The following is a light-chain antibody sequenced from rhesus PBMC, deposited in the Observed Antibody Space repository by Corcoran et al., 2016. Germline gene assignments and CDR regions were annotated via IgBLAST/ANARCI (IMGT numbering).Light chain of an antibody. Sequence: EIVLTQSPATLSLSPGERATLSCRASQSVSSSLAWYQQKPEQAPRLLIYGASNRATGIPDRLSGSGSGTDFTLTISSLDPEDFTVYYCQQYSTWPWTFGQGTKVEIK. CDR2: GAS. CDR1: QSVSSS. V-gene: IGKV3-42*03. CDR3: QQYSTWPWT. J-gene: IGKJ1*01.